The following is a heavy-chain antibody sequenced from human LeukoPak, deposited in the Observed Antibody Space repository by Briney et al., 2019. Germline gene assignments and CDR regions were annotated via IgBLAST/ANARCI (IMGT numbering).Heavy chain of an antibody. Sequence: PSETLSLTCAVYGGSFSGYYWSWIRQPPGKGLEWIGEINHSGSTNYNPSLKSRVTISVDTSKNQFSLKLSSVTAADTAVYYCARGHYDSSGSIDYWGQGTLVTVSS. CDR1: GGSFSGYY. CDR3: ARGHYDSSGSIDY. D-gene: IGHD3-22*01. V-gene: IGHV4-34*01. J-gene: IGHJ4*02. CDR2: INHSGST.